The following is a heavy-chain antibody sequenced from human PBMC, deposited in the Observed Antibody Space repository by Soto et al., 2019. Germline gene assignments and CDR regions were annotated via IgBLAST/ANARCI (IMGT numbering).Heavy chain of an antibody. J-gene: IGHJ4*02. D-gene: IGHD1-1*01. CDR1: GYSFINYY. V-gene: IGHV1-46*01. CDR3: ARNDKSGLDY. Sequence: QVQLVQSGAEVKKPGASVKVSCEASGYSFINYYIHWVRQAPGQGLEWMGMINPSGGSTSYAQKFQGRVTMTRDTSTRTVYMELSSLRSEDTAVYFCARNDKSGLDYWGQGTLVTVSS. CDR2: INPSGGST.